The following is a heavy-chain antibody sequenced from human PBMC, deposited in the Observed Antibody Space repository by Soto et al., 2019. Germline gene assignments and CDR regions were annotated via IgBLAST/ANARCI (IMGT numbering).Heavy chain of an antibody. CDR1: GFTFSSYS. CDR2: ISSSSSYI. V-gene: IGHV3-21*01. J-gene: IGHJ4*02. Sequence: EVQLVESGGGLVKPGGSLRLSCAASGFTFSSYSMNWVRQAPGKGLEWVSSISSSSSYIYYADSVKGRFSITRDNAKNSLYLQVNSLRAEDTAVYYCAREGIAAALDYWGQGTLVTVSS. D-gene: IGHD6-13*01. CDR3: AREGIAAALDY.